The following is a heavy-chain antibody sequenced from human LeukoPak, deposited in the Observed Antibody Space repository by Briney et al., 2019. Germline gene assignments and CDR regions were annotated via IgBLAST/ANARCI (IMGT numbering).Heavy chain of an antibody. CDR2: IDPDDSET. V-gene: IGHV5-51*01. J-gene: IGHJ6*03. CDR3: ARLRYSSSSPILIYYMDV. D-gene: IGHD6-13*01. Sequence: GESLKISCKASGYSFRSFWIGWVRQMPGKGLEWMGVIDPDDSETRYSPSFQGQVTISADKSISTAYLQWSSLKASDTAMYYCARLRYSSSSPILIYYMDVWGKGTTVTVSS. CDR1: GYSFRSFW.